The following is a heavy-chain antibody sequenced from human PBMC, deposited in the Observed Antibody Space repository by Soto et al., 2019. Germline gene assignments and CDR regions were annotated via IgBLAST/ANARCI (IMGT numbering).Heavy chain of an antibody. V-gene: IGHV6-1*01. CDR1: GDTGSSNSAA. CDR3: ARVGYSRSWDYYYGMDV. Sequence: SQTLSLTCVISGDTGSSNSAASNSIRQSPSRCLEWLGRTYYRSKWYNDYAVSVKSRITINPNTSKNQFSLQLNSVTPEDTAVYYCARVGYSRSWDYYYGMDVWGQGTTVTVSS. D-gene: IGHD6-13*01. J-gene: IGHJ6*02. CDR2: TYYRSKWYN.